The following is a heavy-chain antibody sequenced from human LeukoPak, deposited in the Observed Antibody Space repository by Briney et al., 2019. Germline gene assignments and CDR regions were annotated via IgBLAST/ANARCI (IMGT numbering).Heavy chain of an antibody. J-gene: IGHJ4*02. CDR2: ISYDGSNK. D-gene: IGHD6-13*01. CDR1: GFTFSSYG. CDR3: AKDLGYSSS. V-gene: IGHV3-30*18. Sequence: GRSLRLSCAASGFTFSSYGMHWVRQAPGKGLEWVAVISYDGSNKYYADSVKGRFTISRGNSKNTLYLQMNSLRAEDTAVYYCAKDLGYSSSWGQGTLVTVSS.